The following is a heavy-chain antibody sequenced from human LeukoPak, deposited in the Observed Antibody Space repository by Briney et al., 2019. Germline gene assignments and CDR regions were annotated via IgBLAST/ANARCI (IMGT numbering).Heavy chain of an antibody. D-gene: IGHD6-6*01. CDR1: GYSFTSYW. J-gene: IGHJ3*02. CDR3: ARPISSSSNDAFDI. Sequence: GESLKISRKGSGYSFTSYWIGWVRQMPGKGLERMGIIYPGDSDTRYSPSFQGQVTISADKSISTAYLQWSSLKASDTAMYYCARPISSSSNDAFDIWGQGTMVTVSS. CDR2: IYPGDSDT. V-gene: IGHV5-51*01.